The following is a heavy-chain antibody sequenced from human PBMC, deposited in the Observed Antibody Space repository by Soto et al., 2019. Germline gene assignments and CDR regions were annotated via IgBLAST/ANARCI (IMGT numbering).Heavy chain of an antibody. CDR3: ARGRTKIVVVPDDIHLTTYKWFDP. J-gene: IGHJ5*02. Sequence: PSETLSLTCAVYGGSFSGYYWSWIRQPPGKGLEWIGEINHSGSTNYNPSLKSRVTISVDTSKNQFSLKLSSVTAADTAVYYCARGRTKIVVVPDDIHLTTYKWFDPWGQGTLVTVSS. D-gene: IGHD2-2*02. V-gene: IGHV4-34*01. CDR1: GGSFSGYY. CDR2: INHSGST.